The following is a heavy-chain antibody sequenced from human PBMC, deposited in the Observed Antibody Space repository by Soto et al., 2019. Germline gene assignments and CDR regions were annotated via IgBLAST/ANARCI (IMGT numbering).Heavy chain of an antibody. CDR3: AKCWGDTWQESAFDV. Sequence: ELQLLESGGDLIQPGGSLRLSCAPSGFGFSAYSMSWVRQAPGQGLEWVSGMSGTGGSTYYIDSVKGRFIISRNNSRKRLYLQTNRLRAVDTASYYCAKCWGDTWQESAFDVWGLGTMVTV. CDR1: GFGFSAYS. J-gene: IGHJ3*01. CDR2: MSGTGGST. D-gene: IGHD5-18*01. V-gene: IGHV3-23*01.